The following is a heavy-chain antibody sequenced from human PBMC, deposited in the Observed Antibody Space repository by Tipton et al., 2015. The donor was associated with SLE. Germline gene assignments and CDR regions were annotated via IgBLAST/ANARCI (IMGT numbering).Heavy chain of an antibody. J-gene: IGHJ6*02. CDR3: ARESLDYYGMDV. Sequence: GLVKPSETLSLTCTVSGGSISSHYWSWIRQSPGKGLEWIGYIYYSGSTNYNPSLKSRVTISVDTSKSQFSLKLRSVTAADTAVYYCARESLDYYGMDVWGQGTTVIVSS. V-gene: IGHV4-59*11. CDR2: IYYSGST. CDR1: GGSISSHY.